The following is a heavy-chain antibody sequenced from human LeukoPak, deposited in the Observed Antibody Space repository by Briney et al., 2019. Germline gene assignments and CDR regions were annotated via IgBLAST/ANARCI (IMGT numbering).Heavy chain of an antibody. J-gene: IGHJ6*02. CDR2: ISGSGGST. V-gene: IGHV3-23*01. Sequence: SGGSLRLSCAASGFTFSSYAMSWVRQAPGKGLEWVSAISGSGGSTYYADSVKGRFTISRDNSKNTLYLQMNSLRAEDTAVYYCAKDSLGFYYYYGMDVWGQGTTVTVSS. CDR3: AKDSLGFYYYYGMDV. CDR1: GFTFSSYA.